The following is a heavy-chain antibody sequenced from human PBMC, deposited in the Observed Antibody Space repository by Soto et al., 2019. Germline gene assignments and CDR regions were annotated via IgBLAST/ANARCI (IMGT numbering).Heavy chain of an antibody. CDR1: GFMFSAYW. V-gene: IGHV3-7*01. D-gene: IGHD5-18*01. J-gene: IGHJ4*02. CDR2: IHGDGGKI. Sequence: GGSLRLSCAAPGFMFSAYWMSWVRQAPGKGLEWVANIHGDGGKIYYVDSVKGRFTISRDNAKRSLYLQMKSLRAEDTAVYYCARDFYGGYTYGPGDYWGQGALVTVSS. CDR3: ARDFYGGYTYGPGDY.